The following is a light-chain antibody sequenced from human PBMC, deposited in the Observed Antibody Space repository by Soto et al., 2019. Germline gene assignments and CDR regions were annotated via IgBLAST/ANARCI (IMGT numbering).Light chain of an antibody. J-gene: IGLJ1*01. CDR3: SSYASSRTLV. CDR2: DVS. CDR1: SSDVGGYNY. Sequence: QSVLTQPASVSGSPGQSITISCTGTSSDVGGYNYVSWYQHHPGKAPKLLIFDVSDRPSGLSNRFSGSKSGNTASLTISGLQAEDEADYYCSSYASSRTLVFGTGTKLNVL. V-gene: IGLV2-14*03.